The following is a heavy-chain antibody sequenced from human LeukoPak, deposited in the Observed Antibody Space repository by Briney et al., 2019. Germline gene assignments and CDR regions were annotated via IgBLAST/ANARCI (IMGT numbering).Heavy chain of an antibody. CDR1: GGSISSSGYY. V-gene: IGHV4-39*07. J-gene: IGHJ4*02. CDR3: ARDRGYFDVDY. Sequence: PSETLSLTCTVSGGSISSSGYYWGWIRQPPGKRLEWMGSIFYSGSTYYHPSLKSRVTISLDTSKNQFSLKLSSVTAADTAVYYCARDRGYFDVDYWGQGTLVTVSS. D-gene: IGHD3-9*01. CDR2: IFYSGST.